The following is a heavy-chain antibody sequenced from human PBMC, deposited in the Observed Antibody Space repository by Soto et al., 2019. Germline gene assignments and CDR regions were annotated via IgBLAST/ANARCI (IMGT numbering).Heavy chain of an antibody. J-gene: IGHJ6*04. Sequence: SENLTLTCAVSGGSFSGFYWPWIRQPPGAGLEWIGEINHSGTTNFSPSLRSRLTISLGSSKKHFSLKLTSMTPADAAVYYCARADRTLVPSYGLDVWGEGTTVTVSS. D-gene: IGHD2-15*01. CDR1: GGSFSGFY. CDR3: ARADRTLVPSYGLDV. CDR2: INHSGTT. V-gene: IGHV4-34*01.